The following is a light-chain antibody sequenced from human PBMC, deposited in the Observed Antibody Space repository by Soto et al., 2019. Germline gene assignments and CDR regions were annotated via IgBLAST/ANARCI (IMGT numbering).Light chain of an antibody. CDR1: TGAVTNGHY. J-gene: IGLJ1*01. CDR2: DTT. CDR3: LLSYNGPYV. Sequence: QAVVTQEPSLTVSPGGTGTLTCGSSTGAVTNGHYPYWFQQKPGQAPRTLIYDTTNRHSWTPARFSGSLLGGKAALTLSGAQPEDEAEYYCLLSYNGPYVFGTGTQLTVL. V-gene: IGLV7-46*01.